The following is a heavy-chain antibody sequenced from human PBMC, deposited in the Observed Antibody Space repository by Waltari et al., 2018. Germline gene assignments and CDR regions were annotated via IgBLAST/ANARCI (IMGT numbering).Heavy chain of an antibody. Sequence: PASGFTFSSYAMHWVRQAPGKGLEWVAVISYDGSNKYYADSVKGRFTISRDNSKNTLYLQMNSLRAEDTAVYYCARDLGVTSLRYYGMDVWGQGTTVTVSS. CDR1: GFTFSSYA. CDR2: ISYDGSNK. CDR3: ARDLGVTSLRYYGMDV. D-gene: IGHD4-17*01. J-gene: IGHJ6*02. V-gene: IGHV3-30-3*01.